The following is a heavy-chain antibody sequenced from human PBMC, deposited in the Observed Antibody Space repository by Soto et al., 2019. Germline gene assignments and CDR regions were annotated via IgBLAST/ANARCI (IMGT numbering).Heavy chain of an antibody. CDR2: INPIIGST. D-gene: IGHD3-22*01. CDR1: GYTFTGYY. J-gene: IGHJ4*02. V-gene: IGHV1-2*02. CDR3: ARGSTHITIIVVVSGLDY. Sequence: ASVKVSCKASGYTFTGYYMHWVRQAPGQGLEWMGWINPIIGSTNYAQKFQGRVTMTRDTSTSTAYMELSSLRSEDTAVYYCARGSTHITIIVVVSGLDYWGQGTLVTVAS.